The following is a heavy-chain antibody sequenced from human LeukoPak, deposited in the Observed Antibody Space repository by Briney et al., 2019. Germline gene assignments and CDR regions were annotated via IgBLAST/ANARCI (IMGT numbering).Heavy chain of an antibody. V-gene: IGHV1-24*01. CDR3: ATATRYDAADI. Sequence: ASVKVSCKLSGYTLSDFSMHWLRQAPGKGLGWMGCYDLEGGKTVYAQQFQGRVTMTEDIVTDTAYMDLSSLNSEDTGVYYCATATRYDAADIWGQGTLVTVSS. J-gene: IGHJ3*02. CDR1: GYTLSDFS. CDR2: YDLEGGKT.